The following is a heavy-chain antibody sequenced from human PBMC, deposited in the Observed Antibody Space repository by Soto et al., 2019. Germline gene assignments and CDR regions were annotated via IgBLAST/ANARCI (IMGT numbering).Heavy chain of an antibody. J-gene: IGHJ4*02. Sequence: EVQLVESGGGLVQPGGSLRLSCAASGFTFSSDWMSWVRQAPGNGLEWVANIKQDGSEKYYVDSVKGRFTISRDNAKTSLYREMNGLRCEYTGVDNVSRETYSSPSSLYYWGQGTLGAVSS. V-gene: IGHV3-7*03. CDR3: SRETYSSPSSLYY. CDR1: GFTFSSDW. D-gene: IGHD6-6*01. CDR2: IKQDGSEK.